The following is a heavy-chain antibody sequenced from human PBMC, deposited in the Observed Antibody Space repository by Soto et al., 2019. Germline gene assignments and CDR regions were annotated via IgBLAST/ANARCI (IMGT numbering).Heavy chain of an antibody. CDR1: GFTFNTHW. CDR3: ARAMTSVGAAAKGDF. J-gene: IGHJ4*02. V-gene: IGHV3-74*01. CDR2: INSDGSIT. D-gene: IGHD1-26*01. Sequence: EVQLVESGGGLILPGGSLRLSCAASGFTFNTHWMHWVRQAPGKGLVWVARINSDGSITDYADSVKGRFSISRDNPRNTLYVQMTSLSPEDTAVYYCARAMTSVGAAAKGDFWGQGTLVTVSS.